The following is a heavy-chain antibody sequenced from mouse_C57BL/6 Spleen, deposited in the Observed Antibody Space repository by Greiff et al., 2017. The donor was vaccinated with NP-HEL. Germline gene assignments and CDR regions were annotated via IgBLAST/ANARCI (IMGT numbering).Heavy chain of an antibody. CDR1: GYTFTDYY. CDR3: ARLYYGKSLDY. Sequence: EVQLQQSGPVLVKPGASVKMSCKASGYTFTDYYMNWVKQSHGKSLEWIGVINPYHGGTSYNQKFKGKATLTVDKSSSTAYMELNSLTSEDSAVYYCARLYYGKSLDYWGQGTTLTVSS. D-gene: IGHD2-1*01. V-gene: IGHV1-19*01. CDR2: INPYHGGT. J-gene: IGHJ2*01.